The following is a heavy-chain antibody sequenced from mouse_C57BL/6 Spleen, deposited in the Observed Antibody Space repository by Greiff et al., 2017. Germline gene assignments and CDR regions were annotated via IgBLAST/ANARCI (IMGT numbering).Heavy chain of an antibody. CDR3: ARCGWELWYFDV. CDR2: IYPGDGDT. V-gene: IGHV1-80*01. D-gene: IGHD4-1*01. J-gene: IGHJ1*03. Sequence: VQVVESGAELVKPGASVKISCKASGYAFSSYWMNWVKQRPGKGLEWIGQIYPGDGDTNYNGKFKGKATLTADKSSSTAYMQLSSLTSEDSAVYFCARCGWELWYFDVWGTGTTVTVSS. CDR1: GYAFSSYW.